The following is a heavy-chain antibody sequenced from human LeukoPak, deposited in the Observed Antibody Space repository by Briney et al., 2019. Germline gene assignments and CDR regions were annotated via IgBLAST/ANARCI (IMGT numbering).Heavy chain of an antibody. Sequence: SQTLSLTCTVSGGSISSGGYYWSWIRQPPGKGLEWIGYIYYSGSTNYNPSLKSRVTISVDTSKNRFSLNLTSVTTADTAVYYCARVSCSSTSCPRRDALDVWGQGTMVTVSS. D-gene: IGHD2-2*01. CDR3: ARVSCSSTSCPRRDALDV. CDR1: GGSISSGGYY. V-gene: IGHV4-61*08. CDR2: IYYSGST. J-gene: IGHJ3*01.